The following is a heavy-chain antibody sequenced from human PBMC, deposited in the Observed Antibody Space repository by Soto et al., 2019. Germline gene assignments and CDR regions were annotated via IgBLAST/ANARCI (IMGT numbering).Heavy chain of an antibody. Sequence: SGPTLVNPTQTLTLTCTVSGFSVSTSGLGVGWFRQPPGKTLEWLAFIYWDDDKRYSPSLNSRLTINKDTPKNQVVLTMTNMDPVDTATYYCARRRQQVYDFWGQGTLVTVSS. J-gene: IGHJ4*02. CDR2: IYWDDDK. CDR1: GFSVSTSGLG. D-gene: IGHD6-13*01. CDR3: ARRRQQVYDF. V-gene: IGHV2-5*02.